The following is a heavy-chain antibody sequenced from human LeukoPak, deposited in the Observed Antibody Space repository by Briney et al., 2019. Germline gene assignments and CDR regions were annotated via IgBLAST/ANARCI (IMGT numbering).Heavy chain of an antibody. CDR2: IKSKTDGGTT. Sequence: GGSLRLSCAASGFTFSNAWMSWVRQAPGKGLEWVGRIKSKTDGGTTDYAAPVKGRFTISRDDSKNTLYLQMNSLKTEDTAVYYCTTGYSSGWYEGDYYGMDVWGQGTTVTVSS. CDR3: TTGYSSGWYEGDYYGMDV. J-gene: IGHJ6*02. CDR1: GFTFSNAW. D-gene: IGHD6-19*01. V-gene: IGHV3-15*01.